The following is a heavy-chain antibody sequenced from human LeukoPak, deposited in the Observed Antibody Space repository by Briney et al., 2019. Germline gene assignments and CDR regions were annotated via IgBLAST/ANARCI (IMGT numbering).Heavy chain of an antibody. V-gene: IGHV4-34*01. CDR2: INHSGST. J-gene: IGHJ5*02. CDR1: GGSFSGYY. Sequence: SETLSLTCAVYGGSFSGYYWSWIRQPPGKGLEWIGEINHSGSTNYNPSLKSRVTISVDTSKNQFSLKLSSVTAADTAVYYCARDSGTTGEVRFDPWGQGTLVTVSS. CDR3: ARDSGTTGEVRFDP. D-gene: IGHD3-10*01.